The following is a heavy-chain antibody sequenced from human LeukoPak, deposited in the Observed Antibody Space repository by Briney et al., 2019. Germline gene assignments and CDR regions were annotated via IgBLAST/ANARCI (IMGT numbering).Heavy chain of an antibody. Sequence: PSETLSLTFTVSGGSISSYYWSWIRQPPGKGLEWIGYIYYSGSTNYNPSLKSRVTISVDTSKNQFSLKLSSVTAADTAVYYCARAPYYYDSSGYRVLQGFDYWGQGTLVTVSS. CDR1: GGSISSYY. V-gene: IGHV4-59*01. J-gene: IGHJ4*02. CDR3: ARAPYYYDSSGYRVLQGFDY. D-gene: IGHD3-22*01. CDR2: IYYSGST.